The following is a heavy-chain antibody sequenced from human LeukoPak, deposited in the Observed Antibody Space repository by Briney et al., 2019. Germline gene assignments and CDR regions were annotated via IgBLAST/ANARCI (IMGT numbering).Heavy chain of an antibody. V-gene: IGHV4-34*01. CDR3: ARGRRQYSGSFLIDY. J-gene: IGHJ4*02. Sequence: PSETLSLTCAVYGGSFSGYYWSWIRQPPGKGLEWIGEINHSGGTNYNPSLKSRVTISVDTSKNQFSLKLSSVTAADTAVYYCARGRRQYSGSFLIDYWGQGTLVTVSS. D-gene: IGHD1-26*01. CDR2: INHSGGT. CDR1: GGSFSGYY.